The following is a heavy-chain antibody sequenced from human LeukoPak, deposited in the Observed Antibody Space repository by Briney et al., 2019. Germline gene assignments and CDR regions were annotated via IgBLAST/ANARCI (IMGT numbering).Heavy chain of an antibody. Sequence: PGGSLRLSCAASGFTFSSYSMNWVRQAPGKGLEWVSSISSSSSYIYYADSVKGRFTISRDNAKNSLYLQMNSLRAEDTAVYYCAREMEYQLLFRETESYYYGMDVWGQGTTVTVSS. D-gene: IGHD2-2*01. CDR3: AREMEYQLLFRETESYYYGMDV. J-gene: IGHJ6*02. CDR2: ISSSSSYI. V-gene: IGHV3-21*01. CDR1: GFTFSSYS.